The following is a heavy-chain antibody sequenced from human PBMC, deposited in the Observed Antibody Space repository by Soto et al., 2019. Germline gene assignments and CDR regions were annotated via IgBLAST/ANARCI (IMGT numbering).Heavy chain of an antibody. CDR3: ARDGRDYYDSSGRDNWFDP. V-gene: IGHV1-69*13. CDR1: GGTFSSYA. D-gene: IGHD3-22*01. CDR2: IIPIFGTA. J-gene: IGHJ5*02. Sequence: SVKVSCKASGGTFSSYAISWVRQAPGQGLEWMGGIIPIFGTANYAQKFQGRVTITADESTSTAYMELSSLRSEDTAVHYCARDGRDYYDSSGRDNWFDPWGQGTLFTVS.